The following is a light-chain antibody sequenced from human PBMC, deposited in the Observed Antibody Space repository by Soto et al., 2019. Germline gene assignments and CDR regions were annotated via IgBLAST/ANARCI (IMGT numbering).Light chain of an antibody. CDR2: EVS. J-gene: IGLJ2*01. CDR1: SSDVGRYDR. Sequence: QSVLTQPPSVSGSPGQSVTISCTGTSSDVGRYDRVSWYQQPPGTAPKLMIYEVSNRPSGVPDRFSGSKSGNTASLTISGLQAEDEADYYCSSYTSTNTVLFGGGTKVTVL. V-gene: IGLV2-18*02. CDR3: SSYTSTNTVL.